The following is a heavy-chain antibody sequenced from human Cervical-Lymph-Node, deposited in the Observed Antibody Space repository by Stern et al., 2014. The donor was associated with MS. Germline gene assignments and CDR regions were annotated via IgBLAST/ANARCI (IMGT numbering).Heavy chain of an antibody. Sequence: VHLVESGGGVVQPGRSLRISCAASGFTFSSSGMHWVRQAPGKGLEWLASIWYDGSNRYYADSVKGRFTLSRDNSKNTLYLQMNSLRAEDTAVYYCAREGGNTAEYFQHWGQGTLVTVSS. CDR2: IWYDGSNR. CDR1: GFTFSSSG. V-gene: IGHV3-33*01. D-gene: IGHD4-23*01. J-gene: IGHJ1*01. CDR3: AREGGNTAEYFQH.